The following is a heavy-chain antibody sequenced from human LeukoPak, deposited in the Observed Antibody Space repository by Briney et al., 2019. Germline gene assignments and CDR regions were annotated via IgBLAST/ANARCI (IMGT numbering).Heavy chain of an antibody. CDR2: IYPGDSDT. CDR3: ARSYYYDSSGSRDWFDP. Sequence: AESLKISCKGSGYSFTSYWIGWVRQMPGKGLEWMGIIYPGDSDTRYSPSFQGQVTISADKSISTAYLQWSSLKASDTAMYYCARSYYYDSSGSRDWFDPWGQGTLVTVSS. V-gene: IGHV5-51*01. CDR1: GYSFTSYW. J-gene: IGHJ5*02. D-gene: IGHD3-22*01.